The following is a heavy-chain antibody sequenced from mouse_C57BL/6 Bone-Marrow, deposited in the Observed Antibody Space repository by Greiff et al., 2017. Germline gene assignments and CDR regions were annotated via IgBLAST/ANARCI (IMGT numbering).Heavy chain of an antibody. CDR2: ISSGSSTI. Sequence: EVKVEESGGGLVKPGGSLKLSCAASGFTFRDYGMHWVRQAPEKGLEWVAYISSGSSTIYYADTVKGRFTISRDNAKNTLFLQMTSLRSEDTAMYYCARWGLRRGIFDYWGQGTTLTVSS. D-gene: IGHD2-4*01. CDR1: GFTFRDYG. V-gene: IGHV5-17*01. J-gene: IGHJ2*01. CDR3: ARWGLRRGIFDY.